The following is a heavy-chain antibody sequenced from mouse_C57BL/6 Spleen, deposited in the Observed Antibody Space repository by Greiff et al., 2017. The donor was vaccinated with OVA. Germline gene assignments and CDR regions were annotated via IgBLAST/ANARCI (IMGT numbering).Heavy chain of an antibody. CDR3: ARSDSSGGSPWFAY. Sequence: EVQLQQSGPELVKPGASVKISCKASGYTFTDYYMNWVKQSHGKSLEWIGDINPNNGGTSYNQKFKGKATLTVDKSSSTAYMELRSLTSEDSAVYYCARSDSSGGSPWFAYWGQGTLVTVSA. J-gene: IGHJ3*01. CDR2: INPNNGGT. V-gene: IGHV1-26*01. D-gene: IGHD3-2*02. CDR1: GYTFTDYY.